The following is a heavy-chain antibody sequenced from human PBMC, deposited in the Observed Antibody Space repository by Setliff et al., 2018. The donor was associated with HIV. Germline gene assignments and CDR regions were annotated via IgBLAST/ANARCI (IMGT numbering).Heavy chain of an antibody. J-gene: IGHJ4*02. CDR3: ARDRGRYGNYRDFDY. CDR2: INPNAGGA. Sequence: ASVKVSCKASGYAFTGYYLHWVRQAPGQGLEWMGWINPNAGGAKYAHNFEGRVTMTRDTSLSTFYREVTRLTSDDTAVYYCARDRGRYGNYRDFDYWGQGELVTVSS. D-gene: IGHD3-9*01. V-gene: IGHV1-2*02. CDR1: GYAFTGYY.